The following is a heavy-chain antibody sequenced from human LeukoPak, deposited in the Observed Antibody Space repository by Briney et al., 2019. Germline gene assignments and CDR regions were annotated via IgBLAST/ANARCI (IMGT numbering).Heavy chain of an antibody. CDR3: ARDQYDTWSQRGNFDS. CDR2: IKLDGSEK. V-gene: IGHV3-7*03. Sequence: GRSLRLSCVASRFTFGKYWMSWVRQAPGKGLEWVANIKLDGSEKNYVDSVKGRFTISRDNTKNSLYLQMNSLRVEDTAVFYCARDQYDTWSQRGNFDSWGQGTLVIVSS. CDR1: RFTFGKYW. J-gene: IGHJ4*02. D-gene: IGHD3-3*01.